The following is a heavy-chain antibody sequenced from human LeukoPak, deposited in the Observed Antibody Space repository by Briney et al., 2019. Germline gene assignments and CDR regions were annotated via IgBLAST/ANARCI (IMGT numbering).Heavy chain of an antibody. V-gene: IGHV3-23*01. CDR3: AKDNDFWSGYHFDY. Sequence: GGSLRLSCAASGFTFSSYAMSWVRQAPGKGLEWVSAISGSGGSTYYADSVKGRFTISRDNSKNTLYLQMSSLRAEDTAVYYCAKDNDFWSGYHFDYWGQGTLVTVSS. D-gene: IGHD3-3*01. J-gene: IGHJ4*02. CDR2: ISGSGGST. CDR1: GFTFSSYA.